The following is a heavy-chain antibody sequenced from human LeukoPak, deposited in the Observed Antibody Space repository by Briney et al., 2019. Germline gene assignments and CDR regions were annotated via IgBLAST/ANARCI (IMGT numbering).Heavy chain of an antibody. V-gene: IGHV3-23*01. Sequence: GGSLGLSCAASGFTFSSYGMHWVRQAPGKGLEWVSTISGRGDRTFYGDSVKGRFSVSRDKSRNTLYLQMNSLRAEDTAVYYCAKEGSNWDVDYWGRGTLVTVSS. CDR3: AKEGSNWDVDY. D-gene: IGHD1-1*01. J-gene: IGHJ4*02. CDR1: GFTFSSYG. CDR2: ISGRGDRT.